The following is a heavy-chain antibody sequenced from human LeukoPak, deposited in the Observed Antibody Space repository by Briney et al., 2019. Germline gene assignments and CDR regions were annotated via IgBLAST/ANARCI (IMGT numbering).Heavy chain of an antibody. CDR2: IIPMFGTA. D-gene: IGHD3-22*01. CDR3: ARGSGETGGYYYVY. Sequence: SVKVSCKASGGSFSRYAISWVRQAPGQGLEWMGGIIPMFGTANYAQKFQGRVTITADESTRTAYMELRTLRSEDTAIYYCARGSGETGGYYYVYWGRGTPVTVSS. V-gene: IGHV1-69*13. J-gene: IGHJ4*02. CDR1: GGSFSRYA.